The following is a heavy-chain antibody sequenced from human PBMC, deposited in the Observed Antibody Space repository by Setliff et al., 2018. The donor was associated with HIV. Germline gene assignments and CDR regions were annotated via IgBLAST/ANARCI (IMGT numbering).Heavy chain of an antibody. Sequence: GGSLRLSCVASGFTFGSHAMSWVRQSPGKGLERVSSISGSDNNTYYADSVKGRLAISRDNSRNTLFLHMSSLRAEDTAVYYCAKEDSSTTSCPFDYWGQGIQVTVSS. V-gene: IGHV3-23*01. D-gene: IGHD2-2*01. CDR2: ISGSDNNT. CDR1: GFTFGSHA. J-gene: IGHJ4*02. CDR3: AKEDSSTTSCPFDY.